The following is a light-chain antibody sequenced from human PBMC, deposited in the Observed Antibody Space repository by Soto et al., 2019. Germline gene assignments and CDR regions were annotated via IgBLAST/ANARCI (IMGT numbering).Light chain of an antibody. CDR2: AAS. V-gene: IGKV1-39*01. CDR1: QTITRY. J-gene: IGKJ2*01. Sequence: DIQMTQSPSSLSASVGDRVTITCRANQTITRYLNWYQQKPGTAPKLLIYAASSLQEGVPYRFRCSGSGTDCTLTISNLQPEDFAAYSCQQRVIFPVTFGQGTKLEIK. CDR3: QQRVIFPVT.